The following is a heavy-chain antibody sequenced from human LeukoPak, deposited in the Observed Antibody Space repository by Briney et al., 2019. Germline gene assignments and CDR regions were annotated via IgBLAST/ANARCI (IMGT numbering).Heavy chain of an antibody. D-gene: IGHD6-19*01. J-gene: IGHJ6*03. CDR1: GFTFSDYG. Sequence: GGSLRLSCAASGFTFSDYGMVWVRQAPGKGLEWVAFIRYDGSIKYYTDSVKDRFTISRDNSRNTLYLQMNSLRAEDTAVYYCARVDSSGWYPNYCYYMDVWGKGTTVTISS. CDR2: IRYDGSIK. V-gene: IGHV3-30*02. CDR3: ARVDSSGWYPNYCYYMDV.